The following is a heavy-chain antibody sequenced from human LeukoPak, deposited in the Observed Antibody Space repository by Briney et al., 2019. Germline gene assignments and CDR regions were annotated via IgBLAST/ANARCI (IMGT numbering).Heavy chain of an antibody. Sequence: GGSLRLSCAASGFTVNSNYLSWVRQAPGKGLEWVSTLYNTGNTYYANSVKGRFSISRDNSKNTLFLQMNSLRAEDTAVYYCAREGPSVTPYYWGQGTLVTVSS. CDR3: AREGPSVTPYY. J-gene: IGHJ4*02. CDR2: LYNTGNT. CDR1: GFTVNSNY. D-gene: IGHD4-17*01. V-gene: IGHV3-53*01.